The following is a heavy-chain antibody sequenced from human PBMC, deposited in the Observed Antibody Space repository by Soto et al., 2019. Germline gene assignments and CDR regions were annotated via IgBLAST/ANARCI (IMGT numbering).Heavy chain of an antibody. J-gene: IGHJ4*02. CDR3: VTVNLVGAAYFCDY. D-gene: IGHD1-26*01. CDR1: GGSIRNGDYY. Sequence: PSETLSLTCTVSGGSIRNGDYYWGWIRQPPGKGLEWIGYVYYSGTTYSHPSLNRRVSISVDTSENQFSLRLTSVTAADTAVYYCVTVNLVGAAYFCDYWGPGTLVTVSS. CDR2: VYYSGTT. V-gene: IGHV4-30-4*01.